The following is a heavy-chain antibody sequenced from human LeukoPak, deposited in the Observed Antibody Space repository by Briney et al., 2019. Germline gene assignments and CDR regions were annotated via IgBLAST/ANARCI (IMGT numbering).Heavy chain of an antibody. CDR2: INHSGST. V-gene: IGHV4-34*01. Sequence: SETLSLTCAVYGGSFSGYYWSWVRQPPGKGPEWIGEINHSGSTIYNPSLKSRVTISVDTSKNHFSLKLSSVTAADTAVYYCGRSAGRDGYDWDYWGQGTLVTVSS. CDR1: GGSFSGYY. CDR3: GRSAGRDGYDWDY. D-gene: IGHD5-24*01. J-gene: IGHJ4*02.